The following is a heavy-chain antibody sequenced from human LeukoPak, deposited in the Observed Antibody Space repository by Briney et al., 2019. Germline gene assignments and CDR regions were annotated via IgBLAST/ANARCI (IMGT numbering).Heavy chain of an antibody. J-gene: IGHJ4*02. CDR1: GFTFSDYF. D-gene: IGHD3-16*01. CDR2: ITDNGRKT. V-gene: IGHV3-11*04. Sequence: PGGSLRLSCAASGFTFSDYFMGWIRQAPGKGLEWVSYITDNGRKTYYADSVKGRFTISRDNAKYSLYLQINRLRDEDTAVYYCAKVQDDYVWGSYDYWGQGTLVTVSS. CDR3: AKVQDDYVWGSYDY.